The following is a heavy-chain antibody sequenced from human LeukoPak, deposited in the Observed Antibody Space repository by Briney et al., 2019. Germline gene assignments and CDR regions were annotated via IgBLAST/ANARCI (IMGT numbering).Heavy chain of an antibody. J-gene: IGHJ4*02. CDR1: GFTFSSYA. D-gene: IGHD4-17*01. Sequence: GRSLRLSCAASGFTFSSYAMHWVRQAPGKGLERVAVISYDGSNKYYADSVKGRFTISRDNSKNTLYLQMNSLRAEDTAVYYCARESNGDYLHYWGQGTLVTVSS. CDR2: ISYDGSNK. CDR3: ARESNGDYLHY. V-gene: IGHV3-30*04.